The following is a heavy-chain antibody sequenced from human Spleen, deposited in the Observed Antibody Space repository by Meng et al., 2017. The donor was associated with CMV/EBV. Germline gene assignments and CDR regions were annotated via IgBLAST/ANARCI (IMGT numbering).Heavy chain of an antibody. CDR1: GFTLSTYW. CDR3: ARAHLRGGYDY. J-gene: IGHJ4*02. Sequence: LSLTCAASGFTLSTYWMTWVRQAPGKGLESVANIKQDGSEKYYVDSVKGRFTISRDNAKNSLYLQMNSLRAEDTALYHCARAHLRGGYDYWGQGTLVTVSS. CDR2: IKQDGSEK. D-gene: IGHD3-10*01. V-gene: IGHV3-7*03.